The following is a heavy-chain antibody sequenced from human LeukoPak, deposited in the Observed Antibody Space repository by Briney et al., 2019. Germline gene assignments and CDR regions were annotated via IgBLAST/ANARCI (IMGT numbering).Heavy chain of an antibody. Sequence: NPSETLSLTCTVSGGSISSGSHYWGWIRQPPGKELEWIGNIYCSGNSYYNPSLKSRVTISVDASKNQFSLNLSSVTAADTAVYYCARLSYGSGSHYNFYFDFWGQGTLVTVSA. D-gene: IGHD3-10*01. V-gene: IGHV4-39*01. CDR3: ARLSYGSGSHYNFYFDF. J-gene: IGHJ4*02. CDR2: IYCSGNS. CDR1: GGSISSGSHY.